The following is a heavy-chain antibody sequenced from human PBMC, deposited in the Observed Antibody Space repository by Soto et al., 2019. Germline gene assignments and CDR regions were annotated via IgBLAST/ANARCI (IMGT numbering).Heavy chain of an antibody. Sequence: EVQLVESGGGLVKPGGSLRLSCAASGFTFSSYSMNWVRQAPGKGLEWVSIITITGFIDYADSVKGRFTISRDNAKSSLDRQMNSLRAEDTAVYYCARDSREYNAYDYNWGQGTLVTVSS. D-gene: IGHD5-12*01. V-gene: IGHV3-21*02. J-gene: IGHJ4*02. CDR2: IITITGFI. CDR3: ARDSREYNAYDYN. CDR1: GFTFSSYS.